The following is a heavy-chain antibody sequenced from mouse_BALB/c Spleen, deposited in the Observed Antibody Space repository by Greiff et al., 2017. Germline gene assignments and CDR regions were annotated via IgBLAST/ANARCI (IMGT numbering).Heavy chain of an antibody. J-gene: IGHJ2*01. CDR1: GYSITSGYY. V-gene: IGHV3-6*02. CDR3: ARGYDWDY. CDR2: ISYDGSN. Sequence: EVKLMESGPGLVKPSQSLSLTCSVTGYSITSGYYWNWIRQFPGNKLEWMGYISYDGSNNYNPSLKNRISITRDTSKNQFFLKLNSVTTEDTATYYCARGYDWDYWGQGTTLTVSS. D-gene: IGHD2-4*01.